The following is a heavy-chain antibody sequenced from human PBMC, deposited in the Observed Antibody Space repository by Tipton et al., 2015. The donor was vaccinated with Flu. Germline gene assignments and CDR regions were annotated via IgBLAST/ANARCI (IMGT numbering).Heavy chain of an antibody. CDR2: IYYTENT. D-gene: IGHD3-10*01. J-gene: IGHJ4*02. V-gene: IGHV4-39*07. Sequence: TLSLTCSVSGGSISSNSYYWGWIRQPPGKGLEWIGSIYYTENTYYNSSLKSRVTISVDTSKNQFSLSLNSVTAADTAVYYCARGSGSGTYVIFDYWGQGTLVAVSS. CDR1: GGSISSNSYY. CDR3: ARGSGSGTYVIFDY.